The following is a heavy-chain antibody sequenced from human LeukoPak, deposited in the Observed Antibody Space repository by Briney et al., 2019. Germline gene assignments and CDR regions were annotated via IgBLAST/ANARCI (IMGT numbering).Heavy chain of an antibody. CDR3: ATGEGTFDY. J-gene: IGHJ4*02. CDR2: FDPEDGET. D-gene: IGHD1-26*01. Sequence: ASVKVSCKASGGTFSSYAISWVRQAPGKGLEWMGGFDPEDGETIYAQKFQGRVTMTEDTSTDTAYMELSSLRSEDTAVYYCATGEGTFDYWGQGTLVTVSS. V-gene: IGHV1-24*01. CDR1: GGTFSSYA.